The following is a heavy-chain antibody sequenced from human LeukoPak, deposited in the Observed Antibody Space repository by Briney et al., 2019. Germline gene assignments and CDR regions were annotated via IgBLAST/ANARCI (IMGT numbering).Heavy chain of an antibody. CDR3: ARAGDSGSYYVKN. Sequence: SETLSLTCAAYGGSFSGYYWSWIRQPPGKGLEWIGEINHSGSTNYNPSLKSRVTISVDTSKNQFSLKLSSVTAADTAVYYCARAGDSGSYYVKNWGQGTLVTVSS. CDR1: GGSFSGYY. CDR2: INHSGST. J-gene: IGHJ4*02. D-gene: IGHD1-26*01. V-gene: IGHV4-34*01.